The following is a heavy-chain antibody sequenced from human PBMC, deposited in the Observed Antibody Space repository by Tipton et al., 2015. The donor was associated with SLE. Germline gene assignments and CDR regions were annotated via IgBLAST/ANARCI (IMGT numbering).Heavy chain of an antibody. CDR1: GGSISSSLYY. CDR3: ARIPAVAGTGVAY. D-gene: IGHD6-19*01. J-gene: IGHJ4*02. V-gene: IGHV4-39*07. Sequence: TLSLTCNVSGGSISSSLYYWAWIRQPPGKGLEWIGSIYYRGDAYSNPSLKSRVTISVDTSKNQFSLKLTSMTAADTAVYYCARIPAVAGTGVAYWGQGTLVTVSS. CDR2: IYYRGDA.